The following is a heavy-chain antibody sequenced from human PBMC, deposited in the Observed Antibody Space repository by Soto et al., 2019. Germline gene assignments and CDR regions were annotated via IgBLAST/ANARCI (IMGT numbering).Heavy chain of an antibody. V-gene: IGHV3-23*01. Sequence: GSLRLSCAASGFTFSSYAMSWGRQAPGEGLEWVSAISGRGGSTYYADSVKGRFTISRDNSKNTLYLQMNSLRAEDTAVYYCAKDTFKRAVAGTSYYYYYGMEVWGQGTTVSVS. CDR2: ISGRGGST. CDR1: GFTFSSYA. CDR3: AKDTFKRAVAGTSYYYYYGMEV. J-gene: IGHJ6*02. D-gene: IGHD6-19*01.